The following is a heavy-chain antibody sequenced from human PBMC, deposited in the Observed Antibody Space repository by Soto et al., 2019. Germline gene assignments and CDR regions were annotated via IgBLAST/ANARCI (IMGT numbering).Heavy chain of an antibody. D-gene: IGHD5-12*01. J-gene: IGHJ3*02. CDR1: GGTFSSYA. CDR3: ARAPGGYGPRGAFDI. Sequence: GASVKVSCKASGGTFSSYAISWVRQAPGQGLEWMGGIIPIFGTANYAQKFQGRVTTTADESTSTAYMELSSLRSEDTAVYYCARAPGGYGPRGAFDIWGQGTMVTVSS. V-gene: IGHV1-69*13. CDR2: IIPIFGTA.